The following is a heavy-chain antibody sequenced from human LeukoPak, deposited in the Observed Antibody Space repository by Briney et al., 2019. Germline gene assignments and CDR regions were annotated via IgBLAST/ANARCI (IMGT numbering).Heavy chain of an antibody. CDR2: IYYSGST. D-gene: IGHD2-21*02. Sequence: SQTLSLTCTVSGGSISSYYWSWIRQPPGKGLEWVGYIYYSGSTNYNPSLKSRVTISVDTSKSQFSLKLSSVTAADTAVYYCARSVVVTAMDYYGMDVLGQGTTVTVSS. V-gene: IGHV4-59*01. J-gene: IGHJ6*02. CDR3: ARSVVVTAMDYYGMDV. CDR1: GGSISSYY.